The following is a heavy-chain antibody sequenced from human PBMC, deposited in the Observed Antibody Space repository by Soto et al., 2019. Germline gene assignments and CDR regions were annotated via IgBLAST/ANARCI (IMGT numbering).Heavy chain of an antibody. D-gene: IGHD3-3*01. CDR2: INHSGST. Sequence: SETLSLTCAVYGGSFSGYYWSWIRQPPGKGLEWIGEINHSGSTNYNPSLKSRVTISVDTSKNQFSLKLSSVTAADTAVYYCARSRRSPWSGYYNSRPLLDYWGQGTLVTVSS. J-gene: IGHJ4*02. CDR3: ARSRRSPWSGYYNSRPLLDY. V-gene: IGHV4-34*01. CDR1: GGSFSGYY.